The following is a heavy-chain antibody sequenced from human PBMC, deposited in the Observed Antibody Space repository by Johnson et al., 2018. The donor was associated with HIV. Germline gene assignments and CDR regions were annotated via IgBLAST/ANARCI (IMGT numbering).Heavy chain of an antibody. J-gene: IGHJ3*02. CDR3: AKETHYMTPNECDAIDI. CDR2: ITGDGAHT. D-gene: IGHD2-2*02. CDR1: GFTFSTND. Sequence: EVQVVESGGGLVQPGGSLRLSCAASGFTFSTNDMNWVRQAPGKEPQWVSAITGDGAHTYYADSVKGRFTISRDNSKDTLFLQMNSLRAEDTALYDCAKETHYMTPNECDAIDIWGHGTMVTVSP. V-gene: IGHV3-23*04.